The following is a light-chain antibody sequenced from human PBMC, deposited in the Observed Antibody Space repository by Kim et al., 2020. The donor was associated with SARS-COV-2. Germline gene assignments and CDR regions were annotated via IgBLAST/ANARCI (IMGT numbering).Light chain of an antibody. CDR3: SSYTSSSTLHV. CDR2: DVS. Sequence: SITSACTGASRDVGGYNYVSWYQQHPGKAPKIMIYDVSNRPSGVSTRFSGSKSGNTASLTISGLQAEDEADYYCSSYTSSSTLHVFGTGTKVTVL. J-gene: IGLJ1*01. V-gene: IGLV2-14*03. CDR1: SRDVGGYNY.